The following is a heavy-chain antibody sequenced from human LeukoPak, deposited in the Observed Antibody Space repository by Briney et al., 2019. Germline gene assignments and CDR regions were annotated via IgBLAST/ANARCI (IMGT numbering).Heavy chain of an antibody. CDR3: ARGITMVRGVNFDY. V-gene: IGHV4-34*01. D-gene: IGHD3-10*01. J-gene: IGHJ4*02. CDR1: GGSFSGYY. CDR2: INHSGGT. Sequence: SETLSLTCAVYGGSFSGYYWSWIRQPPGKGLEWIGEINHSGGTNYNPSLKSRVTISVDTSKNQFSLKLSSVTAADTAVYYCARGITMVRGVNFDYWGQGTLVTVSS.